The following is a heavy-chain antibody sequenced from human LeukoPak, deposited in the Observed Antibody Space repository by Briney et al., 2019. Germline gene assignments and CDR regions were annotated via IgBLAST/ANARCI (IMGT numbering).Heavy chain of an antibody. V-gene: IGHV3-33*01. CDR3: GGGRYYFDY. CDR1: GFTFSNYG. J-gene: IGHJ4*02. D-gene: IGHD1-26*01. Sequence: TGGSRKLSCAASGFTFSNYGMHWVRQAPCKGLEWVAIIWSDGSNKYYADSVKGRFTISRDNSKNTLYLQTNSLGAEDTAVYYCGGGRYYFDYWGLGTLVTVSS. CDR2: IWSDGSNK.